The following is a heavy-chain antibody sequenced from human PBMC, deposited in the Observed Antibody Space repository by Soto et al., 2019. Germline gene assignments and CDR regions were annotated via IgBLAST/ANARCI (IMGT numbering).Heavy chain of an antibody. CDR1: GITFSSYL. D-gene: IGHD3-10*01. CDR3: AKRHHGSGGDYGMDV. J-gene: IGHJ6*02. Sequence: EVQLLESGGGLVQPGGSLRLSCAASGITFSSYLMSWVRQAPGKGLEWVSSIGPSGSDTYYADSVKGRFTISRDNSRNTLSLQMNSLRVEDTAVYYCAKRHHGSGGDYGMDVWGQGTTVTVSS. V-gene: IGHV3-23*01. CDR2: IGPSGSDT.